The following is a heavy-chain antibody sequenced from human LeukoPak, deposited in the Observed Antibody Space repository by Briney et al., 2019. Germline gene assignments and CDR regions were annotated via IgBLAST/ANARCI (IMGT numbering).Heavy chain of an antibody. CDR3: AGSSSGWYGWYFDL. CDR1: GYTFTSYD. CDR2: MNPNSGNT. J-gene: IGHJ2*01. Sequence: ASVKVSCKASGYTFTSYDINWVRQATGQGLEWMGWMNPNSGNTGYAQKFQGRVTMTRNTSISTAYMELSSLRSDDTAVYYCAGSSSGWYGWYFDLWGRGTLVTVSS. V-gene: IGHV1-8*01. D-gene: IGHD6-19*01.